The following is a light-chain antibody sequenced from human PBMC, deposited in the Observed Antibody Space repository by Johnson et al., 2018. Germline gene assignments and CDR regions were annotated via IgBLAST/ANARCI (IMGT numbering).Light chain of an antibody. V-gene: IGLV1-51*02. J-gene: IGLJ1*01. CDR1: SSNIGNNY. CDR2: ENN. Sequence: QSVLTQPPSVSAAPGQKVTISCSGSSSNIGNNYVSWYQQLPGTAPKLLIYENNKRPSGIRDRFSGSKSGPSATLGITGLQTGDEADYYCGTWDSSLSAGNVFGTGTKVTVL. CDR3: GTWDSSLSAGNV.